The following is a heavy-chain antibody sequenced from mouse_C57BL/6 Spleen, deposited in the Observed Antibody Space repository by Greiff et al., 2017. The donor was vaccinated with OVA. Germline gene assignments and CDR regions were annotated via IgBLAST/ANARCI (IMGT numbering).Heavy chain of an antibody. CDR3: ARFGDNYDGWFAY. CDR2: INPYNGDT. V-gene: IGHV1-20*01. J-gene: IGHJ3*01. CDR1: GYSFTGYF. Sequence: VQLQQSGPELVKPGDSVKISCKASGYSFTGYFMNWVMQSHGKSLEWIGRINPYNGDTFYNQKFKGKATLTVDKSSSTAHMELRSLTSEDSAVYYCARFGDNYDGWFAYWGQGTLVTVSA. D-gene: IGHD1-3*01.